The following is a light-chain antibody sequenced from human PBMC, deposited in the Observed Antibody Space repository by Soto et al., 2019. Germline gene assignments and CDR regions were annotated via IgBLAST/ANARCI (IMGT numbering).Light chain of an antibody. CDR1: SSNIGAGYD. J-gene: IGLJ7*01. CDR3: QSYDISLSGSPAV. V-gene: IGLV1-40*01. Sequence: QSVLTQPPSVSGAPGQRVTISCTGSSSNIGAGYDVHWYQQLPGTAPKLLIYGNSNRPSGVPDRFSGSKSGTSASLAITGLQAEDEADYYCQSYDISLSGSPAVFGGGTQLTVL. CDR2: GNS.